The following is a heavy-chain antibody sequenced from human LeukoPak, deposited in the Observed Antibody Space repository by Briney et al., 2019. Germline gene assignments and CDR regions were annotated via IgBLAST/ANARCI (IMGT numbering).Heavy chain of an antibody. J-gene: IGHJ4*02. V-gene: IGHV4-4*02. D-gene: IGHD3-10*01. CDR2: IYHSGSI. Sequence: PSGTLSLTCAVSGGSISSSNWWSWVRQPPGKGLEWIGEIYHSGSINYNPSLKSRVTISVDKSKNQFSLKLSSVTAADTAVYYCARDPSGSGNNKYSGPVDYWGQGTLVTVSS. CDR3: ARDPSGSGNNKYSGPVDY. CDR1: GGSISSSNW.